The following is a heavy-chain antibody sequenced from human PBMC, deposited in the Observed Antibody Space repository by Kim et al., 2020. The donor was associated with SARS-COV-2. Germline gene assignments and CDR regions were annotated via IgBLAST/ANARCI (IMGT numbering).Heavy chain of an antibody. CDR2: ISASGSTI. CDR1: GFTFSSYS. CDR3: ARDRGGLSVAGPDS. V-gene: IGHV3-48*04. D-gene: IGHD6-19*01. J-gene: IGHJ4*02. Sequence: LSLTCATSGFTFSSYSMSWVRQAPGKGLECVSYISASGSTIYYADSVKGRITISRDNAKNSLYLQMNSLRAEDTALYYCARDRGGLSVAGPDSWGQGTLVTVSS.